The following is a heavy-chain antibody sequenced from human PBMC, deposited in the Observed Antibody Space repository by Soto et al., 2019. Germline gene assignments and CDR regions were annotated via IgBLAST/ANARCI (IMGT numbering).Heavy chain of an antibody. CDR3: ARDNGDNSYWFDP. CDR1: GFTFSSYG. CDR2: IWYDGSNK. D-gene: IGHD2-8*01. J-gene: IGHJ5*02. V-gene: IGHV3-33*01. Sequence: QVQLVESGGGVVQPGRSLRLSCAASGFTFSSYGMHWVRQAPGKGLEWVAIIWYDGSNKYYADSVKGRFTISRDNSKKTLYLEMNCLRVEDTSLYYCARDNGDNSYWFDPWGQGTLVTVSS.